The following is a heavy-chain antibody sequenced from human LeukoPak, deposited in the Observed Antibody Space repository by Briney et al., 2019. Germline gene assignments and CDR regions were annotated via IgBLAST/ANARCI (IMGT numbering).Heavy chain of an antibody. Sequence: GGSLRLSCAASGFTFSSYAMHWVRQAPGKGLEWVAVISYDGSNKYYADSVKGRFTISRDNSKNTLYLQMNSLRAEDTAVYYCARDAGRNDDYGGFDYWGQGTLVTVSS. D-gene: IGHD4-23*01. CDR2: ISYDGSNK. J-gene: IGHJ4*02. CDR1: GFTFSSYA. CDR3: ARDAGRNDDYGGFDY. V-gene: IGHV3-30-3*01.